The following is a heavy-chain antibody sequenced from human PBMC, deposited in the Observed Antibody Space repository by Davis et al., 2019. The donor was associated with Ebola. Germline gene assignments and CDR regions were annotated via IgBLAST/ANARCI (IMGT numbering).Heavy chain of an antibody. D-gene: IGHD3-22*01. CDR1: GYTFTNYG. Sequence: ASVKVSCKASGYTFTNYGITWVRQAPGQGLEWMGWINPHNGNTNYAQNVQGRVTMTTDTSTSTAYMEVGSLRSDDTAVYYCARGLGRYYYDSSGYVDYWGQGTLVTVSS. J-gene: IGHJ4*02. CDR2: INPHNGNT. V-gene: IGHV1-18*04. CDR3: ARGLGRYYYDSSGYVDY.